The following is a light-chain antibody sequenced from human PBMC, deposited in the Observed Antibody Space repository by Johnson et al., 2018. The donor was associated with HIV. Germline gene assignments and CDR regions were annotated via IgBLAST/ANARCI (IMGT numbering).Light chain of an antibody. V-gene: IGLV1-51*02. CDR2: ENN. CDR3: GTWDNSLNASYV. J-gene: IGLJ1*01. CDR1: SSNIGNNY. Sequence: QSMLTQPPSVSAAPGQKVTISCSGSSSNIGNNYVSWYQHLPGTAPKLLIYENNKRPSGIPDRFSGSKSGTSATLVITGLQTGDEADYYCGTWDNSLNASYVFGSGTSVTVL.